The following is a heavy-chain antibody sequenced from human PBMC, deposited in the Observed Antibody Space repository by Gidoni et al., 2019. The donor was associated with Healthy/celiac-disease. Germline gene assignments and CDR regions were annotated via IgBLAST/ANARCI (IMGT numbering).Heavy chain of an antibody. D-gene: IGHD1-26*01. J-gene: IGHJ4*02. V-gene: IGHV4-30-4*01. Sequence: QVQLQESGPGLVKPSQTLSLTCTVSGGSISSGDYYWSWIRQPPGKGLEWIGYIYYSGGTYYNPSLKSRVTISVDTSKNQFSLKLSSVTAADTAVYYCARTLGRIVGATAFDYWGQGTLVTVSS. CDR3: ARTLGRIVGATAFDY. CDR2: IYYSGGT. CDR1: GGSISSGDYY.